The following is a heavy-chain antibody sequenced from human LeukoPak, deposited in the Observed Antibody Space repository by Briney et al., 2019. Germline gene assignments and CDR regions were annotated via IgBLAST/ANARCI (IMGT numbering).Heavy chain of an antibody. J-gene: IGHJ4*02. V-gene: IGHV3-21*01. CDR3: ARGEEYSSSSPDY. D-gene: IGHD6-6*01. CDR1: GFTFSSYS. CDR2: ISSSSSNI. Sequence: GGSLRLSCAASGFTFSSYSMNWVRQAPGKGLEWVSSISSSSSNIYYADSVKGRFTISRDNAKNSLTLQMNSLRAEDTAVYYCARGEEYSSSSPDYWGQGTLVTVSS.